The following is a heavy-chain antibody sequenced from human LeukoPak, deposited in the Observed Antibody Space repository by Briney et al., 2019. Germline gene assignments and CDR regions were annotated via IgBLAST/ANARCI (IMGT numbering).Heavy chain of an antibody. Sequence: PSETLSLTCTVSGGSISSYYWSWIRQPPGKGLEWIGYIYYSGSTNYNPFLKSRVTISVDTSKNQFSLKLSSVTAADTAVYYCAREAGGYCSGGSCPYYFDYWGQGTLVTVSS. CDR3: AREAGGYCSGGSCPYYFDY. CDR2: IYYSGST. V-gene: IGHV4-59*01. J-gene: IGHJ4*02. D-gene: IGHD2-15*01. CDR1: GGSISSYY.